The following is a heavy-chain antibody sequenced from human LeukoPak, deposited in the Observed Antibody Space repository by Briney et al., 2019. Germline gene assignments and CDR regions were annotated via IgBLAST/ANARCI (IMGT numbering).Heavy chain of an antibody. D-gene: IGHD3-10*01. CDR3: ARDRWFGEFVDY. Sequence: PGGSLRLSCAASGFTFSSYEMNWVRQAPGKGLEWVSYIGSSGSTIYYADSVKGRFTISRDNAKDSLFLQMKSLRAEDTAVYYCARDRWFGEFVDYWGQGTLVTVSS. V-gene: IGHV3-48*03. CDR2: IGSSGSTI. J-gene: IGHJ4*02. CDR1: GFTFSSYE.